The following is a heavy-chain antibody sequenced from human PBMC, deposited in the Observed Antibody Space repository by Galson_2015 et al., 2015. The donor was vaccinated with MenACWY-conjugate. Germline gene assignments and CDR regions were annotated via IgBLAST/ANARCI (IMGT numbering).Heavy chain of an antibody. V-gene: IGHV5-51*01. CDR3: ARHPPGGRGMDV. J-gene: IGHJ6*02. Sequence: QSGAEVKKPGESLKISCRGTGYSFTNYWIAWGRQMTGKGLEWMGLIDPVDSNTRYSPSFQGQVTISADKSISTAYLQWTSLRASDTAMYYCARHPPGGRGMDVWGQGTTVTVSS. CDR1: GYSFTNYW. D-gene: IGHD1-26*01. CDR2: IDPVDSNT.